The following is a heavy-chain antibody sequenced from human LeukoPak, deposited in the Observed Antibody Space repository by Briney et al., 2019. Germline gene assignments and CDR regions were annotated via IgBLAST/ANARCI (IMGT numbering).Heavy chain of an antibody. J-gene: IGHJ4*02. CDR3: ARDLRLASSSGWDY. CDR1: GGTFSSYA. CDR2: IIPVLGIT. D-gene: IGHD6-19*01. V-gene: IGHV1-69*04. Sequence: SVKVSCKASGGTFSSYAFSWVRQAPGQGLEWMGRIIPVLGITNYAQRFQGRVTITADKSTSTAYMELSSLRSEDTAVYYCARDLRLASSSGWDYWGQGTLVTVSS.